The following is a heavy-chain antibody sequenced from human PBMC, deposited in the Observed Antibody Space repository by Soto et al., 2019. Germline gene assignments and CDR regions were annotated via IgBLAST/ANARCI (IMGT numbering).Heavy chain of an antibody. CDR3: ARGVFMVRGVLIPWFSP. CDR2: TYYSGST. CDR1: GGSISSGDYY. Sequence: TLSLTCTVSGGSISSGDYYRSWIRQPPGKGLRWIGCTYYSGSTYYNPSLKSRVTISVDKSKNQFSLKLSSVPAADTAVYYCARGVFMVRGVLIPWFSPWGQGTLVTVSS. J-gene: IGHJ5*02. D-gene: IGHD3-10*01. V-gene: IGHV4-30-4*01.